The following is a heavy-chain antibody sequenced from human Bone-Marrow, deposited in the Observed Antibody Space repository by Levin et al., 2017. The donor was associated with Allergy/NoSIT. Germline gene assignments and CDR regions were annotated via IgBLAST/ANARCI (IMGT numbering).Heavy chain of an antibody. CDR1: GFTFSSYA. J-gene: IGHJ3*02. V-gene: IGHV3-23*01. CDR2: ISGSGGST. Sequence: GESLKISCAASGFTFSSYAMSWVRQAPGKGLEWVSAISGSGGSTYYADSVKGRFTISRDNSKNTLYLQMNSLRAEDTAVYYCAKGDSSGPKDAFDSWGQGTMVTVSS. D-gene: IGHD3-22*01. CDR3: AKGDSSGPKDAFDS.